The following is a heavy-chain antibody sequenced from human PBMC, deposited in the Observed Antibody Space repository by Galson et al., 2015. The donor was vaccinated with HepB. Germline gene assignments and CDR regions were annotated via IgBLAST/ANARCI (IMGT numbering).Heavy chain of an antibody. CDR1: GGSISSGGYS. CDR2: IYHSGST. J-gene: IGHJ6*03. V-gene: IGHV4-30-2*01. CDR3: VRVAQGFTQGDYYYYMDV. D-gene: IGHD3-16*01. Sequence: TLSLTCAVSGGSISSGGYSWSWIRQPPGKGLEWIGYIYHSGSTYYNPSLKSRVTISVDRSKNQFSLKLSSVTAADTAVYYCVRVAQGFTQGDYYYYMDVWGKGTTVTVSS.